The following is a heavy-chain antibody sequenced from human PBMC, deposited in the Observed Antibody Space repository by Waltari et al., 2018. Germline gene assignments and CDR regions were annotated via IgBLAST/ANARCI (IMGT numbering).Heavy chain of an antibody. CDR2: IYYSGST. CDR1: GGSISSYY. Sequence: QVQLQESVPGLVKPSETLSLTCTVSGGSISSYYWSWIRQPPGKGLEWIGYIYYSGSTNYNPSLKSRVTISVDTSKNQFSLKLSSVTAADTAVYYCARLNYYDSSGYSLTRYYYYGMDVWGQGTTVTVSS. CDR3: ARLNYYDSSGYSLTRYYYYGMDV. D-gene: IGHD3-22*01. J-gene: IGHJ6*02. V-gene: IGHV4-59*01.